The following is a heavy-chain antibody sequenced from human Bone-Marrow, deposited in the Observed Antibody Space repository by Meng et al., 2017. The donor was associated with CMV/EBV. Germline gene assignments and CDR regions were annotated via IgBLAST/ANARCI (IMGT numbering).Heavy chain of an antibody. J-gene: IGHJ4*02. CDR3: ARDNYDSSGFRPSTYFDY. CDR2: IIPIFGTA. CDR1: GGTFSSYA. V-gene: IGHV1-69*12. D-gene: IGHD3-22*01. Sequence: QVAVGQAGAEVKKTGASVKVSCKASGGTFSSYAISWVRQAPGQGLEWMGGIIPIFGTANYAQKFQGRVTITADESTSTAYMELSSPRSEDTAVYYCARDNYDSSGFRPSTYFDYWGQGTLVTVSS.